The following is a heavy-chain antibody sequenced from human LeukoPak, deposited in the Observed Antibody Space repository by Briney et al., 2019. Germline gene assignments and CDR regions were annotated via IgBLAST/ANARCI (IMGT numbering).Heavy chain of an antibody. J-gene: IGHJ5*02. CDR2: ISGSGGVT. V-gene: IGHV3-23*01. Sequence: GGSLRLSCVGSGFTFGSYAMSWVRQAPGKGLEWVSLISGSGGVTYYADSVKGRFTISRDNSKNTLYLQMNSLRAEDTATYYCAKEWDGSGTRLGWFDPWGRGTLVTVSS. D-gene: IGHD3-10*01. CDR1: GFTFGSYA. CDR3: AKEWDGSGTRLGWFDP.